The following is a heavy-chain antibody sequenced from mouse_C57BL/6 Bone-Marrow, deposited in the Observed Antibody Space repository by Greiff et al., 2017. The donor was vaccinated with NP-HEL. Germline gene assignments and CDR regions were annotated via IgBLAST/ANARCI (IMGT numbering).Heavy chain of an antibody. CDR1: GYSFTSYY. CDR2: IYPGSGNT. D-gene: IGHD4-1*01. Sequence: VMLVESGPELVKPGASVKISCKASGYSFTSYYIHWVKQRPGQGLEWIGWIYPGSGNTKYNEKFKGKATLTADTSSSTAYMQLSSLTSEDSAVYYCARGNWDVRDAMDYWGQGTSVTVSS. V-gene: IGHV1-66*01. J-gene: IGHJ4*01. CDR3: ARGNWDVRDAMDY.